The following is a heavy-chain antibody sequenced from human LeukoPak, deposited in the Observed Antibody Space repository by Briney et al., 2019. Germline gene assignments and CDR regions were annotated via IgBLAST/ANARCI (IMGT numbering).Heavy chain of an antibody. V-gene: IGHV4-39*07. CDR2: IYYSGST. J-gene: IGHJ6*04. D-gene: IGHD2-15*01. Sequence: SETLSLTCTVSGGSISSSSYYWGWIRQPPGKGLEWIGSIYYSGSTYYNPSLKSRVTISVDRSKNQFSLKLSSVTAADTAVYYCARDLNVLGSSPLDVWGKGTTVTVSS. CDR1: GGSISSSSYY. CDR3: ARDLNVLGSSPLDV.